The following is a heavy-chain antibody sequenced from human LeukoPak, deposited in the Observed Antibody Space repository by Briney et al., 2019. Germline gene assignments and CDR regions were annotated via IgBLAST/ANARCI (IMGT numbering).Heavy chain of an antibody. D-gene: IGHD6-6*01. CDR2: IIPVLGIR. Sequence: GASAKVSCKASGGTFSTSAINWVRQAPGQGLEWMGRIIPVLGIRDYAQNLQGRVTITADKSTNTAYMEMSSLRSDDTAMYYCAGGSPARFYFDLWGQGTLVTVSS. J-gene: IGHJ4*02. CDR1: GGTFSTSA. V-gene: IGHV1-69*04. CDR3: AGGSPARFYFDL.